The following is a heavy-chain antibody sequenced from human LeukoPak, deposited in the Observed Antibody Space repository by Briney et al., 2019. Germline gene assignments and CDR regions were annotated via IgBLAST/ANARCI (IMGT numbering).Heavy chain of an antibody. Sequence: PSETLSLTCTVSGGSLSSGSYYWSWIRQPAGKGLEWIGRIYTSGSTNYNPSLKSRVTISVDTSKNQFSLKLSSVTAADTAVYYCATSSIAAPDFDYWGQGTLVTVSS. J-gene: IGHJ4*02. D-gene: IGHD6-6*01. CDR1: GGSLSSGSYY. CDR2: IYTSGST. V-gene: IGHV4-61*02. CDR3: ATSSIAAPDFDY.